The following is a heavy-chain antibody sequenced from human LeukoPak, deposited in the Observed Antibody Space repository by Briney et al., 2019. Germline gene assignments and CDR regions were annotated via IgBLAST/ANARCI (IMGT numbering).Heavy chain of an antibody. CDR3: AMQGNSLTYYFDY. V-gene: IGHV4-4*07. Sequence: SETLSLTCTISGASISNYFWSWIRQPAGKGLEWIGRIHRNGSTSYNPSLKSRVTMSVDTSKKQFPLKLSSVTAADTAMYYCAMQGNSLTYYFDYWGQGALVTVSS. D-gene: IGHD2/OR15-2a*01. J-gene: IGHJ4*02. CDR2: IHRNGST. CDR1: GASISNYF.